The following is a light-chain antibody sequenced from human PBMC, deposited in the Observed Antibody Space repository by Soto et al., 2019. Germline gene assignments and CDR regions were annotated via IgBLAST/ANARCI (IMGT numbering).Light chain of an antibody. V-gene: IGKV1-33*01. CDR1: QDISKY. CDR3: QQYDNLPT. CDR2: DAS. Sequence: EIQMTQSPSSLSAGVGDRVTITCQASQDISKYLNWYQQKSGKAPKLLIYDASNLETGVPSRFSGSGSGTNFTFTISSLQTEDISTYFCQQYDNLPTFGQGTRLEIK. J-gene: IGKJ5*01.